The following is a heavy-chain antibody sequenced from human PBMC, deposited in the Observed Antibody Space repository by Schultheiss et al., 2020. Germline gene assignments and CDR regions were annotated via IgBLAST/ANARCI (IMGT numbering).Heavy chain of an antibody. J-gene: IGHJ6*03. D-gene: IGHD6-6*01. CDR3: ARSFIAARPDYYYMDV. V-gene: IGHV4-61*08. CDR2: IYYSGST. Sequence: SQTLSLTCTVSGGSISSVGYYWSWIRQHPGKGLEWIGYIYYSGSTNYNPSLKSRVTISVDTSKNQFSLKLSSVTAADTAVYYCARSFIAARPDYYYMDVWGQGTSVTVSS. CDR1: GGSISSVGYY.